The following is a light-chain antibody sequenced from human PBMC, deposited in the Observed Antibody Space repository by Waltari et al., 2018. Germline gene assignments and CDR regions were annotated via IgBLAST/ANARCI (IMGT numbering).Light chain of an antibody. CDR2: DAS. J-gene: IGKJ1*01. V-gene: IGKV3-11*01. CDR3: QQRSGWPHT. Sequence: EIVLTQSPATLSLSPGESATLSCRASQSIGTYLAWYQQTPGQAPRLLIYDASNRATGIPPRFSGSGSGTDFILTISSLEPEDFAVYYCQQRSGWPHTFGQGTNVEI. CDR1: QSIGTY.